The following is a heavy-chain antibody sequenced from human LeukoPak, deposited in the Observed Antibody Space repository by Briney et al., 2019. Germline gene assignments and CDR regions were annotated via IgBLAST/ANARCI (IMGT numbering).Heavy chain of an antibody. Sequence: GESLKISCKGSGYSFTTYWIGWVRQMPGKGLEWMGIIYPGDSDTRYSPSFQGQVTISADQSISTAYLQWRSLKDSDTAMYYCARPMVRGQVRAFDIWGQGTMVTVSS. CDR1: GYSFTTYW. D-gene: IGHD3-10*01. J-gene: IGHJ3*02. CDR3: ARPMVRGQVRAFDI. V-gene: IGHV5-51*01. CDR2: IYPGDSDT.